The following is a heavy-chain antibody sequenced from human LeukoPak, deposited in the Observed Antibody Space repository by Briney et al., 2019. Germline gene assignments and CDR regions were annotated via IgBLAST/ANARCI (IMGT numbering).Heavy chain of an antibody. V-gene: IGHV4-39*01. CDR1: GGSISSGSFF. D-gene: IGHD6-19*01. CDR3: ATTSYISGWHWNFDY. CDR2: IHSIGST. J-gene: IGHJ4*02. Sequence: SETLSLTCTLSGGSISSGSFFCDWIRQPPGKGLEWLGSIHSIGSTYYNPSLKSRLTMSVDTSKNQFSLKLSSVTAADTAVYYYATTSYISGWHWNFDYWGQGTLVTVSS.